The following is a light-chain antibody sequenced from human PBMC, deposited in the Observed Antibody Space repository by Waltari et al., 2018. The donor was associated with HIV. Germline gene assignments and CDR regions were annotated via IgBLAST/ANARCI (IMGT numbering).Light chain of an antibody. CDR1: SGSVSSRYY. CDR2: DTN. CDR3: LLYVGTGIWV. J-gene: IGLJ3*02. V-gene: IGLV8-61*01. Sequence: QTVVTQETSFSVSPGGTVTLTCGLSSGSVSSRYYPSWYQKTPGLPPRILNYDTNTRSSGVPDRFSGSILGNKAALTITGAQSDDESEYYCLLYVGTGIWVFGGGTKLTVL.